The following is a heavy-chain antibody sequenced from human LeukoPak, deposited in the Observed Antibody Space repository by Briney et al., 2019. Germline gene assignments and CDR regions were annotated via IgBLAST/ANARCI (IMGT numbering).Heavy chain of an antibody. CDR1: GGSISSSSYY. D-gene: IGHD6-6*01. J-gene: IGHJ4*02. CDR3: ASWDILAARVQQRGVY. Sequence: SETPSLTCTVSGGSISSSSYYWGWIRQPPGKGLEWIGSIYYSGSTYYNPSLKSRVTISVDTSKNQFSLKLSSVTAADTAVYYCASWDILAARVQQRGVYWGQGTLVTVSS. CDR2: IYYSGST. V-gene: IGHV4-39*07.